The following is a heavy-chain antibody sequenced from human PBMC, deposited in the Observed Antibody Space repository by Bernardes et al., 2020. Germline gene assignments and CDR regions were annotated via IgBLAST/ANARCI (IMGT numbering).Heavy chain of an antibody. CDR3: ARGAPYCSSTSCYIGDFDY. CDR1: GGSISSYY. V-gene: IGHV4-59*01. J-gene: IGHJ4*02. CDR2: IYYRGST. Sequence: SETLSLTCTVSGGSISSYYWSWIRQPPGKGLEWIGYIYYRGSTNYNPSLKSRVTISVDTSKNQFSLKLSSVTAADTAVYYCARGAPYCSSTSCYIGDFDYWGQGTLVTVSS. D-gene: IGHD2-2*02.